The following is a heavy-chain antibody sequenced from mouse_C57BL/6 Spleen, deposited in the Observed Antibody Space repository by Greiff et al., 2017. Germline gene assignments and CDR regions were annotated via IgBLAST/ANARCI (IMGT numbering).Heavy chain of an antibody. CDR3: ARHYSNYEGYFDY. J-gene: IGHJ2*01. Sequence: QVQLKESGAELVRPGTSVKMSCKASGYTFTNYWIGWAKQRPGHGLEWIGDIYPGGGYTNYNEKFKGKATLTADKSSSTAYMQFSSLTSEDSAIYYCARHYSNYEGYFDYWGQGTTLTVSS. CDR2: IYPGGGYT. V-gene: IGHV1-63*01. D-gene: IGHD2-5*01. CDR1: GYTFTNYW.